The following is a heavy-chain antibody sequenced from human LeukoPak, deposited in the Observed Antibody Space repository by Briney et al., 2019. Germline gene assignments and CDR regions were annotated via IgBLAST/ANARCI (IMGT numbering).Heavy chain of an antibody. CDR2: INPHSRAT. Sequence: ASVTVSFTASGHDFSDFYFNWVRQAPGRGLEWVGWINPHSRATHYAQRFRGRVTMEASITTGYMELNSLTSDDTAVYYCVTTSVTHTRDPWGQGTLVTVSS. CDR3: VTTSVTHTRDP. CDR1: GHDFSDFY. J-gene: IGHJ5*02. D-gene: IGHD5/OR15-5a*01. V-gene: IGHV1-2*02.